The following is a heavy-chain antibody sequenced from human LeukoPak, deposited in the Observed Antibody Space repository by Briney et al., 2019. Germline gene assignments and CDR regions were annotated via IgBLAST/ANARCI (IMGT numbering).Heavy chain of an antibody. CDR2: ISGSDAGT. CDR3: ARDPRGPTGYDSSGRDSFDY. CDR1: GFTFNNYA. D-gene: IGHD3-22*01. J-gene: IGHJ4*02. V-gene: IGHV3-23*01. Sequence: GGSLRLSCAASGFTFNNYAMSWVRQAPGKGLEWVSAISGSDAGTYYADSVKGRFTISRDNSKNTLYLQISSLRTEDTAVYYCARDPRGPTGYDSSGRDSFDYWGQGTLVTVSS.